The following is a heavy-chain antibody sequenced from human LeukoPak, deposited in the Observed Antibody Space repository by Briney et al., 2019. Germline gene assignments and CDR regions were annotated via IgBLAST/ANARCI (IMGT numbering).Heavy chain of an antibody. CDR3: ARGAGQWLVRRGLFDY. Sequence: SETLSLTCTVSGGSFSGYYWSWIRQPPGKGLEWIGEINHSGSTNYNPSLKSRVTISVDTSMNQFSLKLSSVTAADTAVYYCARGAGQWLVRRGLFDYWGQGTLVTVSS. V-gene: IGHV4-34*01. D-gene: IGHD6-19*01. CDR1: GGSFSGYY. J-gene: IGHJ4*02. CDR2: INHSGST.